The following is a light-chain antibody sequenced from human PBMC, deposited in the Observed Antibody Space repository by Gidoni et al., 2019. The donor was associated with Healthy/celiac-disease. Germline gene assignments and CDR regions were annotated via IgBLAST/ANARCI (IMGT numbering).Light chain of an antibody. J-gene: IGKJ3*01. CDR1: QSVSSS. V-gene: IGKV3-11*01. CDR2: DAS. CDR3: QQRSNWPP. Sequence: EIVLTQSPATLSLSPGERATLSCRASQSVSSSLAWYQQKPGQAPRLLIYDASNRATGIPARFSGSGSGTDFTLTISSLEPEDFALYYCQQRSNWPPVGPGTKVDIK.